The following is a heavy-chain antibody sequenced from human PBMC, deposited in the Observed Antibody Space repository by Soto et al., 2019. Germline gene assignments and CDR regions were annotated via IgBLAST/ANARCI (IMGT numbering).Heavy chain of an antibody. J-gene: IGHJ4*02. CDR2: IYSGGST. V-gene: IGHV3-53*01. CDR3: ARSGEMATIYYFDY. D-gene: IGHD5-12*01. Sequence: QAGGSLRLSCAASGFTVSSNYMSWVRQAPGKGLEWVSVIYSGGSTYYADSVKGRFTISRDNSKNTLYLQMNSLRAEDTAVYYCARSGEMATIYYFDYWGQGTLVTVSS. CDR1: GFTVSSNY.